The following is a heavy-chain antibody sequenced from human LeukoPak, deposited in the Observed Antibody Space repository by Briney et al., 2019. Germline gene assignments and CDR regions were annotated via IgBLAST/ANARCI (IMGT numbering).Heavy chain of an antibody. CDR2: INPNSGGT. CDR1: GYTFTGYY. D-gene: IGHD6-19*01. CDR3: ARGGDRVAADYFDY. J-gene: IGHJ4*02. Sequence: ASVNVSCKASGYTFTGYYMHWVRQAPGQGLEWMGRINPNSGGTNYAQKFQGRVTMTRDTSISTAYMELSRLRSDDTAVYYCARGGDRVAADYFDYWGQGTLVTVSS. V-gene: IGHV1-2*06.